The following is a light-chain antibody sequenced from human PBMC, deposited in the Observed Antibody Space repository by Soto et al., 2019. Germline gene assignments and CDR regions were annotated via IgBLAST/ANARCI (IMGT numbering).Light chain of an antibody. CDR2: DVS. J-gene: IGLJ1*01. Sequence: QSVLPQPASMSGSPVQSITISCTGTSSDVGGYNFVSWFQHHPGKAPKLIIYDVSNRPSGVSNRFSGSKSGNTASLTISGLQAEDEAGFYCSSYTSSTTPYVFGTGTKVTVL. CDR3: SSYTSSTTPYV. CDR1: SSDVGGYNF. V-gene: IGLV2-14*03.